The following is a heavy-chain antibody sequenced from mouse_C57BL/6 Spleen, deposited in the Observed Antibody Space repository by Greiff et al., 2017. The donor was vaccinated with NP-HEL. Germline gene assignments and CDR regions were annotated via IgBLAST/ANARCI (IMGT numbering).Heavy chain of an antibody. CDR1: GFSLTSYG. CDR3: ARDYDYVLDY. Sequence: VKLQQSGPGLVAPSQSLSITCTVSGFSLTSYGVDWVRQSPGKGLEWLGVIWGVGSTNYHSALKSRLSISKDNSKSQVFLKMNSLQTDDTAMYYCARDYDYVLDYWGQGTTLTVSS. D-gene: IGHD2-4*01. J-gene: IGHJ2*01. CDR2: IWGVGST. V-gene: IGHV2-6*01.